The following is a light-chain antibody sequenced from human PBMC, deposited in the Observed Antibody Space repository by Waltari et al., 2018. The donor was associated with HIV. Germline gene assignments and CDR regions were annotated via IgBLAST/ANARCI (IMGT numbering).Light chain of an antibody. Sequence: QSALTQPASVSGPPGQSITISCTGTSSDVGSYNLFSWYQQHPGKAPKLMIYEGSKRPSGVSNRFSGSKSGNTASLTISGLQAEDEADYYCCSYAGSSPWVFGGGTKLTVL. CDR1: SSDVGSYNL. CDR2: EGS. J-gene: IGLJ3*02. CDR3: CSYAGSSPWV. V-gene: IGLV2-23*01.